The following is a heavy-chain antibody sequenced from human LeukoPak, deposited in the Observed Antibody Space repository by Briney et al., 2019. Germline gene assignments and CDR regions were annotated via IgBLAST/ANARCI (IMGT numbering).Heavy chain of an antibody. J-gene: IGHJ5*02. CDR3: ARAPHNYYYDSSGYTDL. CDR2: ISSSSSYI. D-gene: IGHD3-22*01. V-gene: IGHV3-21*01. Sequence: GGSLRLSCAASGSTFSSYSMNWVRQAPGKGLEWVSSISSSSSYIYYADSVKGRFTISRDNAKNSLYLQMNSLRAEDTAVYYCARAPHNYYYDSSGYTDLWGQGTLVTVSS. CDR1: GSTFSSYS.